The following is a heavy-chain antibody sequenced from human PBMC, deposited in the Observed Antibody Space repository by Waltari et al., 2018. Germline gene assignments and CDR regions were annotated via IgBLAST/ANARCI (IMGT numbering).Heavy chain of an antibody. CDR3: IKDAYGPNDY. CDR1: GFTVTTYW. Sequence: EVQLVESGGGLVLPGGSLRLSCAASGFTVTTYWMHWVRQAPGKGLVWVSRINPRGNVINYADSVKGRFTISRDTAKNTLHLQMSSLRAEDTAIYYCIKDAYGPNDYWGQGALVTVSS. J-gene: IGHJ4*02. V-gene: IGHV3-74*01. D-gene: IGHD3-10*01. CDR2: INPRGNVI.